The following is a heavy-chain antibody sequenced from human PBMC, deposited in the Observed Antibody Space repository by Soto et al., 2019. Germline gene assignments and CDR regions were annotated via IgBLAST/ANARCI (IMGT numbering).Heavy chain of an antibody. Sequence: PTLVNPTQTLTLTCTFSGFSLSTSGVGVGWIRQPPGKALEWLALIYWDDDKRYSPSLKSRLTITKDTSKNQVVLTMTNMDPVDTATYYCAHRRYDSSGYYSYYFDYWGQGTLVTVSS. CDR3: AHRRYDSSGYYSYYFDY. V-gene: IGHV2-5*02. D-gene: IGHD3-22*01. CDR2: IYWDDDK. J-gene: IGHJ4*02. CDR1: GFSLSTSGVG.